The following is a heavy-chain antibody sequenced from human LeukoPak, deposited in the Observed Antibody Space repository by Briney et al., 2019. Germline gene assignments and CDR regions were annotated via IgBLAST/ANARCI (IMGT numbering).Heavy chain of an antibody. CDR1: GFTFSTYS. J-gene: IGHJ3*02. Sequence: GGSLRLSCAASGFTFSTYSMNWVRQAPGRGLEWVSSISSSITYTYYADSVKGRFTISRDNAKNSLNLNMNSLRAEDTAVYYCAREGDYHAFDIWGQGTMVTVSS. V-gene: IGHV3-21*01. CDR2: ISSSITYT. CDR3: AREGDYHAFDI. D-gene: IGHD4-17*01.